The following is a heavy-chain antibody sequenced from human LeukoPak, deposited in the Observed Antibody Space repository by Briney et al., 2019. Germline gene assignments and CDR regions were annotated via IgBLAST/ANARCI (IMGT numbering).Heavy chain of an antibody. CDR2: INPNSGGT. V-gene: IGHV1-2*02. Sequence: GASVKVSCKASGYTFTGYYMHWVRQAPGQGLEWMGWINPNSGGTNYAQKFQGRVTMTRDTSISTAYMELRSLRSDDTAVYYCARVYRTDGVVVVPAALFWFDPWGQGTLVTVSS. CDR1: GYTFTGYY. D-gene: IGHD2-2*01. CDR3: ARVYRTDGVVVVPAALFWFDP. J-gene: IGHJ5*02.